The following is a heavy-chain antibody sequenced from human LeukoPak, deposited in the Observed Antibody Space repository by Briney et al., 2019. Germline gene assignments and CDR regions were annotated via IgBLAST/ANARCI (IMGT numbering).Heavy chain of an antibody. CDR1: GGSISSYY. D-gene: IGHD1-14*01. Sequence: KPSETLSLTCTVSGGSISSYYWSWIRQPPGKGLEWIGYIYSSGSTNYNPSLKSRVTISVDTSKNQFSLKLSSVTAADTAAYYCARLFLRTAGKPGFYGMDVWGQGTTVTVSS. J-gene: IGHJ6*02. CDR3: ARLFLRTAGKPGFYGMDV. CDR2: IYSSGST. V-gene: IGHV4-59*08.